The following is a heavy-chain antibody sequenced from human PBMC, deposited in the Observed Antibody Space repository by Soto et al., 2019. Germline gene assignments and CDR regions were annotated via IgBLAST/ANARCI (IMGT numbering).Heavy chain of an antibody. V-gene: IGHV3-48*03. CDR1: GFTFSNYE. CDR2: ISSTDSTI. Sequence: QPGWSLRLSCAASGFTFSNYEINWVRHAPGKGLEWVSYISSTDSTIYYTNSVKGRFTISRDNAKNSLYLQMNSLRAEDTAVYYCARDRRESNGRKGFSQHQYYYYGMHVWGQRTTVIVSS. D-gene: IGHD4-4*01. CDR3: ARDRRESNGRKGFSQHQYYYYGMHV. J-gene: IGHJ6*02.